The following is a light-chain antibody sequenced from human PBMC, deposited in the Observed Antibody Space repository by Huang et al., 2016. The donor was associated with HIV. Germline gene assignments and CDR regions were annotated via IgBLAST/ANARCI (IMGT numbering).Light chain of an antibody. CDR2: GVS. J-gene: IGKJ2*01. V-gene: IGKV3-15*01. CDR1: QSVKKN. Sequence: DMVMTQSPGTLSVSPGERATLSCRASQSVKKNLAWYQQKHGQAPRLLISGVSTRDTGVPARFSGNGSETEVTLTITSVQSEDSAVYYCQQYNNWPPYDFGQGTKLEIK. CDR3: QQYNNWPPYD.